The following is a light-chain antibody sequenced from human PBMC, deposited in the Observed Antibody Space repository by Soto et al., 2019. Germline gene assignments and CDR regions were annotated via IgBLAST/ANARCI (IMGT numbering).Light chain of an antibody. CDR2: KAS. CDR1: QTISSW. V-gene: IGKV1-5*03. Sequence: DIQMTQSPSTLSGSVGDRVTITCRARQTISSWFAWYHQKPGKAPKLLIYKASTFKSGVPSRFSGSGSGTEFTLTISSLQPDDFATYCCQQYNSYSEAFGQGTKVELK. J-gene: IGKJ1*01. CDR3: QQYNSYSEA.